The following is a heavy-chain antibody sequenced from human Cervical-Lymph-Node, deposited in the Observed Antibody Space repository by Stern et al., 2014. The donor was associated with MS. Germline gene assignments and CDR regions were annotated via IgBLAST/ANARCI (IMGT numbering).Heavy chain of an antibody. V-gene: IGHV5-51*01. CDR2: INLGASSV. CDR3: ARRSNYASGFDY. Sequence: EVQLVESGAEVKKPGESLKISCKGSGYTFTGYYIAWVRQMPGKGLEWMGIINLGASSVSFSPSFQGQVTISADKSINIAFLQWSSLKASDTAIYYCARRSNYASGFDYWGQGTLVTVSS. CDR1: GYTFTGYY. J-gene: IGHJ4*02. D-gene: IGHD3-16*01.